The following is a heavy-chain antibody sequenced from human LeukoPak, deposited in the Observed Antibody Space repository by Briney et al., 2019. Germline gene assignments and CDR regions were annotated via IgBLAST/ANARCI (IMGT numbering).Heavy chain of an antibody. Sequence: GESLKISCKGSGYSFTNYWIGWVRQMPGKGLEWMGIIYPGDSNTKYSPSFQGQVTISADKSISTAYLQWSSLKASDTAMYYCAKLGVYSSSWYGFFDYWGQGTLVAVSS. J-gene: IGHJ4*02. CDR3: AKLGVYSSSWYGFFDY. D-gene: IGHD6-13*01. CDR2: IYPGDSNT. CDR1: GYSFTNYW. V-gene: IGHV5-51*01.